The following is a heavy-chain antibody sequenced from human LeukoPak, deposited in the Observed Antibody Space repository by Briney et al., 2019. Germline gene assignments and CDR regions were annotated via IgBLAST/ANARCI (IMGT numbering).Heavy chain of an antibody. J-gene: IGHJ6*01. V-gene: IGHV1-18*01. CDR3: ARHIVVVREYYYFGMDV. D-gene: IGHD2-15*01. CDR1: GYTFSNYG. Sequence: ASVKVSCKASGYTFSNYGISWERQAPGQGLEWIGWIHSNNGNTNYAQRLQGRVTMTTDPSTSTAYMELRSLRSDDTAVYYCARHIVVVREYYYFGMDVWGQGTTVTVSS. CDR2: IHSNNGNT.